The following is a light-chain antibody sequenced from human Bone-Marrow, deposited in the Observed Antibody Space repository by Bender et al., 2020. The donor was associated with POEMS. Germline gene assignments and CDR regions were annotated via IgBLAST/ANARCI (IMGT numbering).Light chain of an antibody. CDR2: EAS. Sequence: QSALTQPASVSESPGQSITISCTGRSSDVGGYDYVSWYQQHPGKAPKLMIYEASKRSSGVSNRFSGSKSGNTASLTISGLQAEDEADYYCCLYAGSSTLVFGGGTKLTVL. J-gene: IGLJ2*01. CDR1: SSDVGGYDY. V-gene: IGLV2-23*01. CDR3: CLYAGSSTLV.